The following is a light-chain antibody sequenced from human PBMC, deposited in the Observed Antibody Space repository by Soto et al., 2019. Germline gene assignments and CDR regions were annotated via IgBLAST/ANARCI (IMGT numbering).Light chain of an antibody. CDR2: ENN. CDR3: ATWDDSLSGPV. Sequence: QSALRQPPSASGTPGQSVTISCSGSTSNIGSSSVYWYQQLPGTAPKVFIYENNRRPSGVPDRFSGSKSGTSASLAISGLRSEDEADCYCATWDDSLSGPVFGGGTKLTVL. V-gene: IGLV1-47*01. J-gene: IGLJ2*01. CDR1: TSNIGSSS.